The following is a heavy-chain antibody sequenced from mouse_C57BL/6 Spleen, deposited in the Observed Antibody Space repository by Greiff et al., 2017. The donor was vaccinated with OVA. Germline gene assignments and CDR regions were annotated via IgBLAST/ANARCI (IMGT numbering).Heavy chain of an antibody. V-gene: IGHV5-4*01. CDR3: ASNWKGEYDFDD. D-gene: IGHD4-1*01. J-gene: IGHJ2*01. CDR2: ISHGGSYT. CDR1: GFTFSSYA. Sequence: EVHLVESGGGLVKPGGSLKLSCAASGFTFSSYAMSWVRQTPGKRLEWVATISHGGSYTYYPDNVKGRFTISRDNANNNLYLQLSHLKSEDAAMYYCASNWKGEYDFDDWGQGTTVTVSS.